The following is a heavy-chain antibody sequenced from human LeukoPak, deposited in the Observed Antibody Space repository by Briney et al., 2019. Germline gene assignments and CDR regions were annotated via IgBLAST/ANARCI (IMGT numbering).Heavy chain of an antibody. J-gene: IGHJ3*02. Sequence: SETLSLTCTVSGGSISSGDYYWSWIRQPPGKGLEWIGYIYYSGSTYYNPSLKSRVTISVDTSKNQFSLKLSSVTAADTAVYYCARGVGNDPLEAFDIWGQGTMVTVSS. D-gene: IGHD1-1*01. V-gene: IGHV4-30-4*01. CDR2: IYYSGST. CDR1: GGSISSGDYY. CDR3: ARGVGNDPLEAFDI.